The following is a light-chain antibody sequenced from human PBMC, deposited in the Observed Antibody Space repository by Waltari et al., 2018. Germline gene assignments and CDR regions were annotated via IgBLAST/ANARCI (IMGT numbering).Light chain of an antibody. CDR2: WAS. V-gene: IGKV4-1*01. J-gene: IGKJ4*01. CDR1: QGILSNFNNKNY. CDR3: HQCYSTSLN. Sequence: DIVMTWPPVSLAVSLVERAILPSNSSQGILSNFNNKNYLSTYQQKPDHPPQLLTYWASTRQSGVPARFSGSGSESNFTLTISSLQPEDVAAYYCHQCYSTSLNFGGGTKVEI.